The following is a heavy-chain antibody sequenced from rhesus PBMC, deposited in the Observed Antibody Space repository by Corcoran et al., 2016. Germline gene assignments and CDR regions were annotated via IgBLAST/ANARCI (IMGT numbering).Heavy chain of an antibody. CDR1: GGSISGYYY. Sequence: QVKLQQWGEGLVKPSETLSLTCAVYGGSISGYYYWSWIRQPAGTGLGGIGYINGKSASTTHNTPLKNRITISKDTSKNQFSLKLSSGPAADTAVYYCARVSGGTTQYNRVDVWGPRVLVTVSS. V-gene: IGHV4-73*01. J-gene: IGHJ5-1*01. D-gene: IGHD1-14*01. CDR2: INGKSAST. CDR3: ARVSGGTTQYNRVDV.